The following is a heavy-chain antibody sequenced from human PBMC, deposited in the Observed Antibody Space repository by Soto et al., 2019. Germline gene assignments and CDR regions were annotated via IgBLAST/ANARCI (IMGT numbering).Heavy chain of an antibody. V-gene: IGHV2-26*01. CDR1: GFSLSSVRMG. CDR3: ARVNTMSIDNNPYAVDV. D-gene: IGHD3-3*01. J-gene: IGHJ6*02. CDR2: IFSNDEK. Sequence: QVTLKESGPVLVKPTEPLTLTCTVSGFSLSSVRMGVRWIRQPPGKALEWLAHIFSNDEKSYNTSLKSRASISNDTAKRQVVLSLTNMDPVDTATYFSARVNTMSIDNNPYAVDVWGQGTTVTVSS.